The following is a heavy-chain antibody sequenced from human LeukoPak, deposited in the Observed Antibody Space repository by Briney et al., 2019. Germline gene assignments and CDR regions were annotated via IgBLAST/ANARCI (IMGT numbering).Heavy chain of an antibody. V-gene: IGHV5-51*01. CDR3: ARLGCSSTSCYHYFDY. CDR2: IYPGDSDT. J-gene: IGHJ4*02. CDR1: GYSFTSYW. Sequence: GESLKISCKGSGYSFTSYWIGWVRQMPGKGLEWMGSIYPGDSDTRYSPSFQGQVTISADKSISTAYLQRSSLKASDTAMYYCARLGCSSTSCYHYFDYWGQGTLVTVSS. D-gene: IGHD2-2*01.